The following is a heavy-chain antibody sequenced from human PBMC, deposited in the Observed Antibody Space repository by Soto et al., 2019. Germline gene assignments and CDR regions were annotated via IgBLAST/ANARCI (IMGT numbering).Heavy chain of an antibody. CDR1: GGSISSSNW. D-gene: IGHD3-22*01. CDR2: IYHSGST. J-gene: IGHJ4*01. Sequence: PSETLSLTCAVPGGSISSSNWWSWVRQPPGKGLEWIGEIYHSGSTNYNPSLKSRVTISVDKSKNQFSLKLSSVTAADTAVYYCARGPDYYDSRGYYNALEYWGNGTRVIVS. CDR3: ARGPDYYDSRGYYNALEY. V-gene: IGHV4-4*02.